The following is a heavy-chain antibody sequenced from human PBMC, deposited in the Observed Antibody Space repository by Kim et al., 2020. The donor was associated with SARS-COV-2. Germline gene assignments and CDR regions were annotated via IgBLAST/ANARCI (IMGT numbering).Heavy chain of an antibody. D-gene: IGHD3-10*01. CDR2: IYTSGST. V-gene: IGHV4-4*07. Sequence: SETLSLTCTVSGGSISSYYWSWIRQPAGKGLEWIGRIYTSGSTNYNPSLKSRVTMSVDTSKNQFSLKLSSVTAADTAVYYCARDLYGSGSYAWFDPWGQGTLVTVSS. CDR3: ARDLYGSGSYAWFDP. J-gene: IGHJ5*02. CDR1: GGSISSYY.